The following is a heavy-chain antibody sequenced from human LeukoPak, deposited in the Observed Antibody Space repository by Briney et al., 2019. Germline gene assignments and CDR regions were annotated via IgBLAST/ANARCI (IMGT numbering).Heavy chain of an antibody. J-gene: IGHJ6*02. V-gene: IGHV1-2*02. CDR2: INPNSGGT. D-gene: IGHD1-26*01. CDR3: ARVRLSIVGATTSYYYDMDV. CDR1: GYTFTRYY. Sequence: GASVKVSCKASGYTFTRYYMHWVRQAPGQGLEWMGWINPNSGGTNYAQKFQGRVTMTRDTSISTAYMELSRLRSDDTAVYYCARVRLSIVGATTSYYYDMDVWGQGTTVTVSS.